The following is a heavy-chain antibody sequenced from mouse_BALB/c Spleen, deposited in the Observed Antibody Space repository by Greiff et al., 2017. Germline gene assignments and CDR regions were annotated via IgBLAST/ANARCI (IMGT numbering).Heavy chain of an antibody. Sequence: DVHLVESGGGLVKPGGSLKLSCAASGFTFSDYYMYWVRQTPEKRLEWVATISDGGSYTYYPDSVKGRFTISRDNAKNNLYLQMSSLKSEDTAMYYCARDRGIRAMDYWGQGTSVTVSS. D-gene: IGHD4-1*01. CDR2: ISDGGSYT. CDR3: ARDRGIRAMDY. V-gene: IGHV5-4*02. J-gene: IGHJ4*01. CDR1: GFTFSDYY.